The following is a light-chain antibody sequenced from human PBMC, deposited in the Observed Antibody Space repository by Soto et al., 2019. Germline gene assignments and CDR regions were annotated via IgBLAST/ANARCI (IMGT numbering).Light chain of an antibody. V-gene: IGKV1-5*03. Sequence: DIQMSQSTSTLSASVVGRVTITCRASQGTGDWLAWYQQKPGKAPKLLIYKASTLKSGVPSRFSGSGSGTEFTLTISSLQPDDFATYYCQHYNSYSEAFGQGTKV. CDR1: QGTGDW. J-gene: IGKJ1*01. CDR2: KAS. CDR3: QHYNSYSEA.